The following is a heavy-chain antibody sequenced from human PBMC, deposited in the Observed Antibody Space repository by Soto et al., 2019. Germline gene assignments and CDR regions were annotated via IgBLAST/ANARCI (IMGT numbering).Heavy chain of an antibody. CDR3: VRGPSDHKLRLVEWPYGDY. D-gene: IGHD3-3*01. J-gene: IGHJ4*02. Sequence: EVQLVESGGGLVQPGRSLRLSCAASGFTFDDYAMHWVRQAPGKGLEWVSGISWNSGSIGYAGSVKGRFTISRDNAKNSLYLQMNSLRVEDTAVYYCVRGPSDHKLRLVEWPYGDYWGQGALVTVSS. CDR2: ISWNSGSI. V-gene: IGHV3-9*01. CDR1: GFTFDDYA.